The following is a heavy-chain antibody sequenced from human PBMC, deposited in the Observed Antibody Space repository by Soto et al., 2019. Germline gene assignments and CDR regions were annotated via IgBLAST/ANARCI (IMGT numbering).Heavy chain of an antibody. D-gene: IGHD2-15*01. Sequence: KPSETLSLTCTVSGGSISSGGYYWSWIRQHPGKGLEWIGYIYYSGSTYYNPSLKSRVTISVDTSKNQFSLKLSSVTAADTAVYYCARDYSQVVVAATPGVWFDPWGQGTLVTVSS. CDR3: ARDYSQVVVAATPGVWFDP. CDR2: IYYSGST. J-gene: IGHJ5*02. V-gene: IGHV4-31*03. CDR1: GGSISSGGYY.